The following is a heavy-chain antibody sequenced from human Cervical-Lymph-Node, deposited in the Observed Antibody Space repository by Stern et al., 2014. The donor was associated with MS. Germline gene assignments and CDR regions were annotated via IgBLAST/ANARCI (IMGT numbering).Heavy chain of an antibody. J-gene: IGHJ6*02. D-gene: IGHD1-1*01. CDR2: IYYSGAS. V-gene: IGHV4-31*03. CDR1: GGSINNGDYY. CDR3: ARELSGMYGMDV. Sequence: QLQLQESGPGLVKPSQTLSLTCTVSGGSINNGDYYWSWVRQHQGKGLEWLGYIYYSGASYYSPSLKGRLTISVDTSKRHFSLKLTSVTAADTAVYYCARELSGMYGMDVWGQGTTVTVSS.